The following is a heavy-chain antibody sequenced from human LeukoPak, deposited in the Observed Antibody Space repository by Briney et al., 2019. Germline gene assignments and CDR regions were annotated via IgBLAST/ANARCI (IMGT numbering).Heavy chain of an antibody. CDR1: GGSISSGSYY. CDR2: IYTSGST. Sequence: SETLSLTCTVSGGSISSGSYYWSWIRQPAGKGLEWIGRIYTSGSTNYNPSLKSRVTISVDTSKNQFSLKLRSVTAADTAVYYCARDLVGSSGYYAGFDNWGQGTLVTVSS. V-gene: IGHV4-61*02. CDR3: ARDLVGSSGYYAGFDN. D-gene: IGHD3-22*01. J-gene: IGHJ4*02.